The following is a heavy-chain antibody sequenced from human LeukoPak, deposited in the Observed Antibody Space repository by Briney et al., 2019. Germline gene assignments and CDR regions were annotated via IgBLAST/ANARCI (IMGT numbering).Heavy chain of an antibody. D-gene: IGHD3-22*01. CDR1: GFTFSDYY. CDR2: ISSSSSYT. V-gene: IGHV3-11*06. CDR3: ARRGYYYDSSLCYGGPFDY. J-gene: IGHJ4*02. Sequence: GGSLRLSCAASGFTFSDYYMSWIRQAPGKGLEWVSYISSSSSYTNHADSVKGRFTISRDNAKNSLYLQMNSLRAEDTAVYYCARRGYYYDSSLCYGGPFDYWGQGTLVTVSS.